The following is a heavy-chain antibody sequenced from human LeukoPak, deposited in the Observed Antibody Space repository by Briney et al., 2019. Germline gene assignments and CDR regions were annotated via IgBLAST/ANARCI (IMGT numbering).Heavy chain of an antibody. J-gene: IGHJ3*02. CDR1: GYTFTGYY. V-gene: IGHV1-2*04. CDR2: INPNSGGT. D-gene: IGHD4-11*01. Sequence: ASVKVSCKASGYTFTGYYMHWVRQAPGQGLEWMGWINPNSGGTNYAQKFQGWVTMTRDTSISTAYMELSRLRSDDTAVYYWARETTVTTGSDAFDIWGQGTMVTVSS. CDR3: ARETTVTTGSDAFDI.